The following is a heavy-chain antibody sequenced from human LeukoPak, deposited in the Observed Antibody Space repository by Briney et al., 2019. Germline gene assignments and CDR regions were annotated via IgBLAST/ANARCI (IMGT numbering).Heavy chain of an antibody. CDR2: IYPSGNT. D-gene: IGHD3-16*01. J-gene: IGHJ6*03. CDR1: GDSFSSGDYY. CDR3: AREVHRISYYYMDV. Sequence: SETLSLTCTVSGDSFSSGDYYWSWIRQPAGKGLEWIGRIYPSGNTNYNPSVKGRVTMSVDTSKKQFSLKLSTVTAADTAVYYCAREVHRISYYYMDVWGKGTTVTISS. V-gene: IGHV4-61*02.